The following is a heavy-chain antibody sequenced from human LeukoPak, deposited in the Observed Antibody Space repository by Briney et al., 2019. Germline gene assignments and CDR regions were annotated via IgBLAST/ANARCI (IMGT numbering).Heavy chain of an antibody. CDR3: ARDWYAGIAARTNFDY. J-gene: IGHJ4*02. CDR2: ISSSSSTI. CDR1: GFTFSSYS. D-gene: IGHD6-6*01. Sequence: GGSLRLSCAASGFTFSSYSMNWVRQAPGKGLEWVSYISSSSSTIYYADSVKGRFTISRDNAKNSLYLQMNSLRAEDTAVYYCARDWYAGIAARTNFDYWGQGTLVTVSS. V-gene: IGHV3-48*01.